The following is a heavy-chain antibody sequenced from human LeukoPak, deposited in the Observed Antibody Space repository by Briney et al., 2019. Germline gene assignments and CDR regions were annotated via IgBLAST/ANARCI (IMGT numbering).Heavy chain of an antibody. CDR2: INHSGST. V-gene: IGHV4-34*01. Sequence: SETLSVTCAVYGGSFSGYYWSWIRQPPGNGLEWIGEINHSGSTNYNPSLKSRVTISVDTSKNQFSLKMSSVTAADTAVYYCARGGRDGHNCWGQGTLVTVSS. CDR3: ARGGRDGHNC. CDR1: GGSFSGYY. D-gene: IGHD1-26*01. J-gene: IGHJ4*02.